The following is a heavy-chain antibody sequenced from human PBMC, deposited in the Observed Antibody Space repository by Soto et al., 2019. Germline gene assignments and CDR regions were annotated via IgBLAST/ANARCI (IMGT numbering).Heavy chain of an antibody. V-gene: IGHV1-69*06. Sequence: QVQLVQSGAEVKKPGSSVKVSCKASGGTFSSYAISWVRQAPGQGLEWMGGIIPIFGTANYAQKFQGRVTITADKSTSTAYMELNSLRSEDTAVYYCAREEGYYDSSGYYWSGAFAIWGQGTMVTVSS. CDR1: GGTFSSYA. J-gene: IGHJ3*02. D-gene: IGHD3-22*01. CDR2: IIPIFGTA. CDR3: AREEGYYDSSGYYWSGAFAI.